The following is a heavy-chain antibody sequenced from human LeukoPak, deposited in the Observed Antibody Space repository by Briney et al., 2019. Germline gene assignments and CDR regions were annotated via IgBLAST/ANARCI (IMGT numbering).Heavy chain of an antibody. V-gene: IGHV3-53*01. D-gene: IGHD5-12*01. Sequence: GGSLRLSCAASGFTVSTKFMGWVRQAPGKGLEWVSIIYSGGSTQYADSAKGRFTISRDTSKNTMYFQMNSLRAEDTAVYYCAGRGSSGTGVDYWGQGTLVTVSS. CDR3: AGRGSSGTGVDY. CDR2: IYSGGST. J-gene: IGHJ4*02. CDR1: GFTVSTKF.